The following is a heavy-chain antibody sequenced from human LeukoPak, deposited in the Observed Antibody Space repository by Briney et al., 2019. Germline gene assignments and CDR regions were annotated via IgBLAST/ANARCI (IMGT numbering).Heavy chain of an antibody. CDR3: AKDVVVPAAIGYFDL. CDR2: ISGSGGST. CDR1: GFTFSSYA. J-gene: IGHJ2*01. Sequence: GGPLRLSCAASGFTFSSYAMSWVRQAPGKGLEWVSAISGSGGSTYYADSVKGRFTISRDNSKNTLYLQINSLRAEGTAVYYCAKDVVVPAAIGYFDLWGRGTLVTVSS. D-gene: IGHD2-2*01. V-gene: IGHV3-23*01.